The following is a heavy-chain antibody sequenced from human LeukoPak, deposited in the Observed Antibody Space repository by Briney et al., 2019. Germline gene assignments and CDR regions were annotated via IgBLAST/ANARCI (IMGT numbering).Heavy chain of an antibody. V-gene: IGHV3-23*01. CDR1: GFTFSSFA. CDR3: ARRTSDSSSWYKYYYYGMDV. CDR2: ISGSGSST. Sequence: PGRTLSLSCAASGFTFSSFAMSWVRQSPGKGLEWVSAISGSGSSTYYADHEKGRFTITRDNSKNTLYLQMNSLRADGTAVYYCARRTSDSSSWYKYYYYGMDVWVRGRTAAVSS. J-gene: IGHJ6*02. D-gene: IGHD6-13*01.